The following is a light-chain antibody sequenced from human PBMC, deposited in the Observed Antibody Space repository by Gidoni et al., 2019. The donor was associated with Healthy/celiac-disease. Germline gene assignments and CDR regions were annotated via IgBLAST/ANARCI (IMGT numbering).Light chain of an antibody. Sequence: DIQMTQSPSSVSASVGDRVTITCRASQGISSWLAWSQQKPGKAPKLLIYVASSLQSGVPSRFSGSGSGTDFTLTTSSLQPEDFSTYYCQQTNSFPRTFXQXTKVEIK. CDR1: QGISSW. CDR2: VAS. V-gene: IGKV1-12*01. J-gene: IGKJ1*01. CDR3: QQTNSFPRT.